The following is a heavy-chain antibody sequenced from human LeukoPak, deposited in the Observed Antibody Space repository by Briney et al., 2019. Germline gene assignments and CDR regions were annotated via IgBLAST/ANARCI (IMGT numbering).Heavy chain of an antibody. Sequence: GGSLRLSCAASGFTFSSYGMSWVRQAPGKGLEWVSAISGSGGSTYYADSVKGRFTISRDNSKNTLYLQMNSLRAEDTAVYYCARELREHGVFDIWGQGTMVTVSS. CDR1: GFTFSSYG. CDR3: ARELREHGVFDI. D-gene: IGHD1-26*01. V-gene: IGHV3-23*01. J-gene: IGHJ3*02. CDR2: ISGSGGST.